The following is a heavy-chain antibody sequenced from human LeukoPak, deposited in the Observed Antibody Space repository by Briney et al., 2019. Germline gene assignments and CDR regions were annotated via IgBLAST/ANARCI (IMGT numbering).Heavy chain of an antibody. CDR3: TREDCSGGSCYSLSLTPVFHVFDI. J-gene: IGHJ3*02. D-gene: IGHD2-15*01. CDR2: ISRNGGTT. V-gene: IGHV3-64D*09. Sequence: PGGSLRLSCSASGFTFSSYDMHWVRRAPGKGLEFVSAISRNGGTTYYADSVKGRFIISRDNSKNALYLQMSSLRSDDTAVYYCTREDCSGGSCYSLSLTPVFHVFDIWGQGTMVTVSS. CDR1: GFTFSSYD.